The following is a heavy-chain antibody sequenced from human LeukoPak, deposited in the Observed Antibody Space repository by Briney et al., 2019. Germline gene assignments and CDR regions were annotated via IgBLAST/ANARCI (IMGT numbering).Heavy chain of an antibody. CDR2: IIPIFGTA. D-gene: IGHD3-10*01. V-gene: IGHV1-69*01. Sequence: ASVKVSCKASGGTFSSYAISWVRQAPGQGLEWMGGIIPIFGTANYAQKFQGRVTITADESTSTAYMELSSLRSEDTAVYYCARGARVTMVRGVYYYYYYGMDVWGQGTTVTVSS. CDR3: ARGARVTMVRGVYYYYYYGMDV. J-gene: IGHJ6*02. CDR1: GGTFSSYA.